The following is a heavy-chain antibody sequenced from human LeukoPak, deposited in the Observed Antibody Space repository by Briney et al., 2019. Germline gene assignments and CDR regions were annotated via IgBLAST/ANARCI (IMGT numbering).Heavy chain of an antibody. CDR3: ARTAGRTFDY. CDR1: GYTFTIYF. V-gene: IGHV1-46*01. J-gene: IGHJ4*02. CDR2: INPSGGST. D-gene: IGHD6-6*01. Sequence: ASVKVSCTASGYTFTIYFMHWVRPAPGQGLEWMGIINPSGGSTSYAQKFQGRVTMTRDTSTSTVYMELSSLRSEDTAVYYCARTAGRTFDYWGQGTLVTVSS.